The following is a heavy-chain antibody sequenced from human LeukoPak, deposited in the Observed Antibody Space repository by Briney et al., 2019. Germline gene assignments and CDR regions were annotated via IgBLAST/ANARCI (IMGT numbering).Heavy chain of an antibody. CDR3: ARSSLRYVSGGFLGYFDY. D-gene: IGHD3-9*01. CDR1: GGSISSYH. Sequence: PSETLSLTCTVSGGSISSYHWSWIRQPPGKGLEWIGYIYYSGSTNYNPSLKSRVTISVDTSKNQFSLKLSSVTAADTAVYYCARSSLRYVSGGFLGYFDYWGQGTLVTVSS. CDR2: IYYSGST. J-gene: IGHJ4*02. V-gene: IGHV4-59*01.